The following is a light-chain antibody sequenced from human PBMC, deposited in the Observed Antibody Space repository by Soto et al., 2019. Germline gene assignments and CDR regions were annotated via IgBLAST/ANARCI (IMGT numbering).Light chain of an antibody. Sequence: EVGLTQSPGTLSLSPGERATLSCRTSQSVISTYLAWYQQKPGQAPRLLIYDASRRATGIPDRFSGSGSGTDFTLTISKLEPEDFAVYYCQQYEASPPMYTFGQGTKLAIK. J-gene: IGKJ2*01. CDR2: DAS. CDR1: QSVISTY. V-gene: IGKV3-20*01. CDR3: QQYEASPPMYT.